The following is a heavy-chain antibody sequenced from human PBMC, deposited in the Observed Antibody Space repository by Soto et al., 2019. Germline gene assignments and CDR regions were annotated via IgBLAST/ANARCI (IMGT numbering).Heavy chain of an antibody. Sequence: PSETLSLTCTVSGGSISSSSYYWCWIRQPPGKGLEWIGSIYYSGSTYYNPSLKSRVTISVDTSKNQFSLKLSSVTAADTAVYYCASSVAGNLLYGMDVWGQGTTVTVSS. CDR2: IYYSGST. D-gene: IGHD6-19*01. V-gene: IGHV4-39*01. CDR3: ASSVAGNLLYGMDV. CDR1: GGSISSSSYY. J-gene: IGHJ6*02.